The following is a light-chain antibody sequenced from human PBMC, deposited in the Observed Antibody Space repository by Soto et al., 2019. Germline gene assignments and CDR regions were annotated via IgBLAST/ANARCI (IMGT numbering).Light chain of an antibody. J-gene: IGKJ1*01. CDR1: HSVGST. Sequence: ETVMTQSPATLAVSPGKRATLCSRASHSVGSTLAWYQQKTGQAPRILMFDTSTRDTGIPARFSGSGSGTEFTLSISRLQSDDFEVYYCQHYNNWPWTVGQGTKVDI. CDR2: DTS. V-gene: IGKV3-15*01. CDR3: QHYNNWPWT.